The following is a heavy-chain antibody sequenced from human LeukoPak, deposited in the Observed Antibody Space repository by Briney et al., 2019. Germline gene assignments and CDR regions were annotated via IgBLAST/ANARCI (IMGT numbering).Heavy chain of an antibody. CDR2: INHSGST. D-gene: IGHD3-10*01. CDR3: ARGLYGPSLDY. CDR1: GGSFSGYY. Sequence: SETLSLTCAVYGGSFSGYYWSWIRQPPGKGLEWIGEINHSGSTNYNPSLKSRVTISVDTSKNQFSLKLSSVTAADTAVYYWARGLYGPSLDYWGQGTLVTVSS. J-gene: IGHJ4*02. V-gene: IGHV4-34*01.